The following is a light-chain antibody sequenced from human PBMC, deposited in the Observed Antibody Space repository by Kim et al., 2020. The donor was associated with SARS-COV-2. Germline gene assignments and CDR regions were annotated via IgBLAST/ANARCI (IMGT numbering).Light chain of an antibody. V-gene: IGLV3-19*01. Sequence: SSELTQDPAVSVALGQTVRITCQGDSLRSYYASWYQQKPGQAPVLVIYGKNNRPSGIPDRFSGSSSGNPASLTITGAQAEDEAAYYCPSRDSSGNLPFGG. J-gene: IGLJ2*01. CDR3: PSRDSSGNLP. CDR2: GKN. CDR1: SLRSYY.